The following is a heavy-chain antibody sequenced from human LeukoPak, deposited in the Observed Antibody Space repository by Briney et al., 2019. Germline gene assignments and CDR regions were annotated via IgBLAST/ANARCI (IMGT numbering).Heavy chain of an antibody. CDR3: ARGLYDFWSGYYSFDY. V-gene: IGHV3-23*01. CDR1: GFSFRSHG. D-gene: IGHD3-3*01. J-gene: IGHJ4*02. CDR2: ISGSGGST. Sequence: PGGSLRLSCAASGFSFRSHGMNWVRQAPGKGLEWVSAISGSGGSTYYADSVKGRFTISRDNSKNTLYLQMNSLRAEDTAVYYCARGLYDFWSGYYSFDYWGQGTLVTVSS.